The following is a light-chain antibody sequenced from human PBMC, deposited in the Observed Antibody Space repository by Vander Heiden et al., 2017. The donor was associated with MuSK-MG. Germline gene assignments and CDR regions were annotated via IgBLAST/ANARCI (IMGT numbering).Light chain of an antibody. CDR2: DAS. J-gene: IGKJ5*01. V-gene: IGKV3-11*01. CDR1: PSVGNH. CDR3: QHRDNSHT. Sequence: ETGLTQSPATLSLSPGERATPSCRASPSVGNHSPGYKQKPGQAHRLLIYDASYRASGIPDRFSGSGSGTDFTLTSSSLEAEDFAVYYWQHRDNSHTFGQGTQLEIK.